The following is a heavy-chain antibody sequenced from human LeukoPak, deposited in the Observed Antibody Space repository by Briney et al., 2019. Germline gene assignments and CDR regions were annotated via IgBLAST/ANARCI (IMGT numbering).Heavy chain of an antibody. CDR3: AAGGDYYYHMDV. D-gene: IGHD1-26*01. Sequence: PSETLSLTCAVYGGSFSGYYWSWIRQPPGKGLEWIGEINHSGSTNYNPSLKSRVTISVDTSKNQFSLKLSSVTAADTAVYSCAAGGDYYYHMDVWGKGTTVTVSS. CDR1: GGSFSGYY. CDR2: INHSGST. J-gene: IGHJ6*03. V-gene: IGHV4-34*01.